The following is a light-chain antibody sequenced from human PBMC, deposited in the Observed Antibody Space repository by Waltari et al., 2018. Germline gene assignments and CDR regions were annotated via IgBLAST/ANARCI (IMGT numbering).Light chain of an antibody. Sequence: QSALTQPRSVSGSPGQSVPISCTGTSSDVGGYNYVSWYQQHPGKAPNLIIYDVSKRPSGVPHRFSGSKSGNTASLTISGLQAEDEADYYCCSFVGKFGGGTKLTVL. J-gene: IGLJ2*01. V-gene: IGLV2-11*01. CDR1: SSDVGGYNY. CDR3: CSFVGK. CDR2: DVS.